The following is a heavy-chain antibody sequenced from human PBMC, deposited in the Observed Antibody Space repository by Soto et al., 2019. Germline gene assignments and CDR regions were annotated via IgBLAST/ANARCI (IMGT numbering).Heavy chain of an antibody. J-gene: IGHJ4*02. CDR3: ARGGVTIFGVVDY. V-gene: IGHV1-2*02. CDR1: GYTFSDYY. D-gene: IGHD3-3*01. Sequence: QVQVVQSGTEVKKPGASVKVSCRASGYTFSDYYMHRIRQAPGQGPEWMGWIHAKSGTTNYAQNFQGRVTLTRDTSISTAYMELSRLTSDDTAVYFCARGGVTIFGVVDYWGQGTQVTVSS. CDR2: IHAKSGTT.